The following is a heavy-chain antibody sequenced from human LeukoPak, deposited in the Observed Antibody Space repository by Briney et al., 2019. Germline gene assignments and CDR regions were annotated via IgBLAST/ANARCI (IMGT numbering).Heavy chain of an antibody. J-gene: IGHJ4*02. CDR2: IYYSGST. D-gene: IGHD3-10*01. CDR3: ARHAYYYGSGSYYSDSYYFDY. CDR1: GGSISSSSYY. Sequence: SETLSLTCTVSGGSISSSSYYWGWIRQPPGKGLEWIGSIYYSGSTYYNPSLKSRVTISVDTFKNQFSLKLSSVTAADTAVYYCARHAYYYGSGSYYSDSYYFDYWGQGTLVTVSS. V-gene: IGHV4-39*01.